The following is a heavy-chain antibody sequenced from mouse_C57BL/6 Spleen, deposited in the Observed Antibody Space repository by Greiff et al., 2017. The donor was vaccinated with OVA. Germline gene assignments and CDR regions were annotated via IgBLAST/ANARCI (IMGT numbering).Heavy chain of an antibody. Sequence: QVQLKQPGAELVKPGASVKMSCKASGYTFTSYWITWVKQRPGQGLEWIGDIYPGSGSTNYNEKFKSKATLTVDTSSSTAYMQLSSLTSEDSAVYYCAAYYSNYFDDWGQGTTLTVSS. CDR1: GYTFTSYW. V-gene: IGHV1-55*01. D-gene: IGHD2-5*01. CDR2: IYPGSGST. CDR3: AAYYSNYFDD. J-gene: IGHJ2*01.